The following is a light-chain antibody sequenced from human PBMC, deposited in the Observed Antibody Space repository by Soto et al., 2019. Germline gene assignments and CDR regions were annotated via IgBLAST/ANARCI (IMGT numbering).Light chain of an antibody. J-gene: IGLJ2*01. CDR2: DVA. Sequence: QSALTQPASVSASPGQSITISCTGTSSDVGGSNFVSWYQQHPGKPPKLIIYDVATRPSGVSNRFSGSKSGTSATLGITGLQTGDEADYYCGTWDTSLSAVVFGGGTKVTVL. V-gene: IGLV2-14*03. CDR3: GTWDTSLSAVV. CDR1: SSDVGGSNF.